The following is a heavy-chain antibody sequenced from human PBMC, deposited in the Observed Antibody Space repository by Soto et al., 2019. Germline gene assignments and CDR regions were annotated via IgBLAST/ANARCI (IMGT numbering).Heavy chain of an antibody. CDR2: INHSGST. Sequence: QVQLQQWGAGLLKPSETLSLTCAVYGGSFSGYYWSWIRQSPGKGLEWIGEINHSGSTNYNPSLKSRVTISVDTSKNQFSLKLSSVTAADTAVYYCARGWSGWRVWLDYWGQGTLVTVSS. V-gene: IGHV4-34*01. J-gene: IGHJ4*02. CDR3: ARGWSGWRVWLDY. D-gene: IGHD6-19*01. CDR1: GGSFSGYY.